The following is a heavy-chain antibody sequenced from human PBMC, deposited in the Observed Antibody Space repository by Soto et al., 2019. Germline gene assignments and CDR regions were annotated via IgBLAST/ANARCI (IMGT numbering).Heavy chain of an antibody. CDR2: INHSGGS. Sequence: PSETLSLTCAVYGGSFSSYSWDWIRQPPGKGLEWIGEINHSGGSNYNPSLKSRVTISVDTSKNQFSLRLSSVTAADTAVYYCARSGRQQLVRSNCFDLWGQGTLVTVSS. J-gene: IGHJ5*02. D-gene: IGHD6-13*01. CDR1: GGSFSSYS. CDR3: ARSGRQQLVRSNCFDL. V-gene: IGHV4-34*01.